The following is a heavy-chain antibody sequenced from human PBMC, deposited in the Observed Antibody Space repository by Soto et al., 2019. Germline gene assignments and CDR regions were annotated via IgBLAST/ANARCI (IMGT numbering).Heavy chain of an antibody. Sequence: ASVKVSCKASGYTFTSYGISWVRQAPGQGLERMGWISAYNGNTNYAQKLQGRVTMTTDTSTSTAYKELRSLRSDDTAVYYCARGTYYYDSSGYNVAWFDPWGQGTLVTVSS. CDR3: ARGTYYYDSSGYNVAWFDP. V-gene: IGHV1-18*01. J-gene: IGHJ5*02. D-gene: IGHD3-22*01. CDR2: ISAYNGNT. CDR1: GYTFTSYG.